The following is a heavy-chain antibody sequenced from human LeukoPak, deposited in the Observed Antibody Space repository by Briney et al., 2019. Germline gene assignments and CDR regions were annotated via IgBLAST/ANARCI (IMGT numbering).Heavy chain of an antibody. D-gene: IGHD2-2*01. CDR2: IKQDGSEK. Sequence: PGGSLRLSCAASGFTFSSYWMSWVRQAPGKGLEWVANIKQDGSEKYYVDSVKGRFTISRDNAKNSLYLQMDSLRAEDTAVYYCARDPPRAYQLLSGNDYWGQGTLVTVSS. CDR3: ARDPPRAYQLLSGNDY. V-gene: IGHV3-7*01. J-gene: IGHJ4*02. CDR1: GFTFSSYW.